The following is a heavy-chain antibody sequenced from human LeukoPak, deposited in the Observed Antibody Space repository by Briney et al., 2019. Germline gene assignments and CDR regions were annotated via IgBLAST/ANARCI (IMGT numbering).Heavy chain of an antibody. Sequence: GGSLRLSCAASGFTFSSYGMHWVRQAPGKGLEWVAVISYDGSNKYYADSVKGRFTISRDNSKNTLYLQMNSLRAEDTAVYYCAREEEMATNTDYWGQGTLVTVSS. J-gene: IGHJ4*02. CDR3: AREEEMATNTDY. V-gene: IGHV3-30*03. D-gene: IGHD5-24*01. CDR1: GFTFSSYG. CDR2: ISYDGSNK.